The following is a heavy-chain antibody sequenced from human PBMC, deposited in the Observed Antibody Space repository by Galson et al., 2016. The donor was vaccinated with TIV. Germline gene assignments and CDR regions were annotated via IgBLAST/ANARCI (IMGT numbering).Heavy chain of an antibody. CDR2: IVPFVGIA. V-gene: IGHV1-69*10. D-gene: IGHD2-21*01. Sequence: SVKVSCKASGDIFSYHYMNWVRQAPGQGLEWMGGIVPFVGIADNALKFQGRVKITSDESTTTVYLELSNLRSEDTAVYYCARLTPCGGDCYYFDSWGQGTLVTVSS. CDR1: GDIFSYHY. J-gene: IGHJ4*02. CDR3: ARLTPCGGDCYYFDS.